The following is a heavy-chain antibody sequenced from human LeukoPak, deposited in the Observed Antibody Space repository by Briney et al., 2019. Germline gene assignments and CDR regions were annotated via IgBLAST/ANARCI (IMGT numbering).Heavy chain of an antibody. CDR2: ISGSGGST. J-gene: IGHJ4*02. Sequence: GGSLRLSCAASGFTFSSYAMSWVRQAPGKGLEWVSAISGSGGSTYYADSVKGRFTISRDNSKITLYLQMNSLRAEDTAVYYCAESPYGSGRGYWGQGTLVTVSS. CDR1: GFTFSSYA. V-gene: IGHV3-23*01. CDR3: AESPYGSGRGY. D-gene: IGHD3-10*01.